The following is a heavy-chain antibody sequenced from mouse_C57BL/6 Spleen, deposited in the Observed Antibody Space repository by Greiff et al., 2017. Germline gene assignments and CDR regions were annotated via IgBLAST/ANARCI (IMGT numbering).Heavy chain of an antibody. CDR1: GYTFTSYW. D-gene: IGHD1-1*01. V-gene: IGHV1-64*01. CDR2: IHPNSGST. J-gene: IGHJ1*03. Sequence: VQLQQSGAELVKPGASVKLSCKASGYTFTSYWMHWVKQRPGQGLEWIGMIHPNSGSTNYNEKFKSKATLTVDKSSSTAYMQLSSLTSEDSAVYYCARDYYGSGYWYFGVWGTGTTVTVSS. CDR3: ARDYYGSGYWYFGV.